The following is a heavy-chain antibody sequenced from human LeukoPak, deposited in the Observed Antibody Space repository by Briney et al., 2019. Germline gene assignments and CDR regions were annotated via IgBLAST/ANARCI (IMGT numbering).Heavy chain of an antibody. CDR3: ATHWANSAWYGDY. CDR2: TYPRDTSI. V-gene: IGHV5-51*01. CDR1: GDNSSMCW. J-gene: IGHJ4*01. D-gene: IGHD6-19*01. Sequence: GESLKISCQASGDNSSMCWIGWGRRMPGQRLEWMGITYPRDTSIKYSPSFQGQVTISVDTSLNTAYLQWSSLTASDPAMYYCATHWANSAWYGDYWGHGTLVTVSS.